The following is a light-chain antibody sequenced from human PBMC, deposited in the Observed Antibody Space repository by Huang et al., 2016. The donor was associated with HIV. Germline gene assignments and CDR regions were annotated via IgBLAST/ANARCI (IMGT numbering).Light chain of an antibody. J-gene: IGKJ3*01. CDR2: AAS. Sequence: IRMTQSPSSLSASTGDRVTITCRANQDINNFLAWYQQRPGSVSKLLIYAASPLQSGVPSRFSRNGSGTDFTLTIGCLHSEDVATYYCQQYDIHPLTFGPGTRVDIK. V-gene: IGKV1-8*01. CDR1: QDINNF. CDR3: QQYDIHPLT.